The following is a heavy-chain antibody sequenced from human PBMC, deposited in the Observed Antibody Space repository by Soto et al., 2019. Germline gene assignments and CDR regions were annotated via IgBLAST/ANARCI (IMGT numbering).Heavy chain of an antibody. CDR2: VSYSGYT. J-gene: IGHJ6*02. CDR3: ATQGFGVLHGLVDV. Sequence: QVQLQESGPGLVKPSETLSLTCTVSGGSISSISNDYCSWIRLPPGKGLEWIGYVSYSGYTSYNPSLKSRVIISVDTSNNQCSLSLTSVTAADTAMYYCATQGFGVLHGLVDVWGQGTTVTVSS. CDR1: GGSISSISNDY. D-gene: IGHD3-10*01. V-gene: IGHV4-59*08.